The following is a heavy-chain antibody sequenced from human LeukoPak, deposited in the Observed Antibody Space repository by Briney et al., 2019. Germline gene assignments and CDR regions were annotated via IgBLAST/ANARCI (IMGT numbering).Heavy chain of an antibody. Sequence: PSETLSLTCAVYGGSFSGYYWRWIRHTPGKGLEWSGEINHSGSTNYTPSLKSRVTISVDTSKNQFSLKLSSVTAADTAVYYCARGRGYYGSGRGYWYFDLWGRGTLVTVSS. CDR3: ARGRGYYGSGRGYWYFDL. CDR2: INHSGST. V-gene: IGHV4-34*01. J-gene: IGHJ2*01. CDR1: GGSFSGYY. D-gene: IGHD3-10*01.